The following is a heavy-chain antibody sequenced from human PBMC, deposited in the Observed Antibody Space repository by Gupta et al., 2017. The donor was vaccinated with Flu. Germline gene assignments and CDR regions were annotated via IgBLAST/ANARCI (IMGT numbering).Heavy chain of an antibody. D-gene: IGHD5-12*01. V-gene: IGHV4-39*01. Sequence: QLQLQESGPGLVKSSETLSLTCTVSGGSVSNSDFYWGWIRQPPGQGLEWIGTAYYSERSHDNPSLNSRVTISLDTSKNQFSLKVIYVNVADTAVYYWSKRIYGSGIEYWVQGALVPVS. CDR3: SKRIYGSGIEY. CDR1: GGSVSNSDFY. CDR2: AYYSERS. J-gene: IGHJ4*02.